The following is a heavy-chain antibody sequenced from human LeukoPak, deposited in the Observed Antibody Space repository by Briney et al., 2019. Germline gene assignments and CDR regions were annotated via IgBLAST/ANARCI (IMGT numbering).Heavy chain of an antibody. CDR2: IYPGDSDT. CDR3: ARHNGVGATNYYYMDV. V-gene: IGHV5-51*01. Sequence: GESLKISCKGSGCSFTSYWIGWVRQMPGKGLEWMGIIYPGDSDTRYSPSFQGQVTISADKSISTAYLRWSSLKASDTAMYYCARHNGVGATNYYYMDVWGKGTTVTVSS. J-gene: IGHJ6*03. D-gene: IGHD1-26*01. CDR1: GCSFTSYW.